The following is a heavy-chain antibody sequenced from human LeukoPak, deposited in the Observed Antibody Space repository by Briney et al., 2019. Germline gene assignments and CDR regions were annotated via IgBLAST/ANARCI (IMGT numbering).Heavy chain of an antibody. J-gene: IGHJ4*02. V-gene: IGHV3-23*01. CDR3: AKGLYHYFGSGSYTLDF. D-gene: IGHD3-10*01. CDR1: GFTFRTYA. CDR2: ISGSDTGT. Sequence: PGGSLRLSCSASGFTFRTYAMSWVRQAPGKGLELVSGISGSDTGTYYADSVKGRFTISRDNSKNTLYLQMNSLRADDTAVYYCAKGLYHYFGSGSYTLDFWGQGTQVTVSS.